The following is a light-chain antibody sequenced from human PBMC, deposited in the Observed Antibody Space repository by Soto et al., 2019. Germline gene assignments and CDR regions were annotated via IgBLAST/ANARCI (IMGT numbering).Light chain of an antibody. CDR1: SSNIGSNT. Sequence: QSVLTQPPSASGTPGQRVTISCSGSSSNIGSNTVNWYQQLPGTAPKLLIYNNYQRPSGVPDRFSGSKSGTSASLAISGLQSDDEADYYCAAWDDSLNGPVFGGGTKVTVL. V-gene: IGLV1-44*01. J-gene: IGLJ2*01. CDR2: NNY. CDR3: AAWDDSLNGPV.